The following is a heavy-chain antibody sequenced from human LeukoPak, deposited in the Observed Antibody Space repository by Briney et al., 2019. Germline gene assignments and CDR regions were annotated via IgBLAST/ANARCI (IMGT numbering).Heavy chain of an antibody. CDR3: ARNYDILTGYYSHFYYYMDV. D-gene: IGHD3-9*01. V-gene: IGHV4-39*07. J-gene: IGHJ6*03. Sequence: PSETLSLTCTVSGGSISSSSYYWGWIRQPPGKGLEWIGSIYYSGSTYYNPSHKSRVTISVDTSKNQLSLKLTSVTAADTAVYYCARNYDILTGYYSHFYYYMDVWGKGTTVTVSS. CDR2: IYYSGST. CDR1: GGSISSSSYY.